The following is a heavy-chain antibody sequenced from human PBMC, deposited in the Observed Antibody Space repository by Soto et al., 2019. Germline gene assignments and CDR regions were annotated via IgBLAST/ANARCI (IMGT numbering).Heavy chain of an antibody. Sequence: PGGSLRLSCTASGFTFSSYAMHWVRQAPGRGLEWVAVVSYDGSIENYVDSVRGRFTISRDNSKNTLYLQMNSLRAEDTAVYYCARGIAARPVAFDIWGQGTMVTVSS. CDR1: GFTFSSYA. CDR3: ARGIAARPVAFDI. CDR2: VSYDGSIE. V-gene: IGHV3-30*03. J-gene: IGHJ3*02. D-gene: IGHD6-6*01.